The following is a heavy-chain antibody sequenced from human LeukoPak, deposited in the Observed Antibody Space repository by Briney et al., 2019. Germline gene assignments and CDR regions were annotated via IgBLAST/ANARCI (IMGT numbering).Heavy chain of an antibody. CDR1: GYTFTSYA. CDR3: ARDLWGRLFGNDGMDV. J-gene: IGHJ6*02. CDR2: INAGNGNT. Sequence: ASVKVSCKASGYTFTSYAMHWVRQAPGQRLEWMGWINAGNGNTKYSQKFQGRVTITRDTSASTAYMELSSLRSEDTAVYYCARDLWGRLFGNDGMDVWGQGTTVIVSS. D-gene: IGHD3-16*01. V-gene: IGHV1-3*01.